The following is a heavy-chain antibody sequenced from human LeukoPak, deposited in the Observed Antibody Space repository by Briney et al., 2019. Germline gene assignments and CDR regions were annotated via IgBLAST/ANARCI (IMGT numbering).Heavy chain of an antibody. CDR3: ARDNRRSSDAFDI. Sequence: GGSLRLSCAASGFTFSSYAMHWVRQAPGKGLEWVAVISYDGSNKYYADSVKGRFTISRDNSKNTLYLQMNSLRAEDTAVYYCARDNRRSSDAFDIWGQGTMATVSS. V-gene: IGHV3-30*04. CDR2: ISYDGSNK. CDR1: GFTFSSYA. D-gene: IGHD3-16*02. J-gene: IGHJ3*02.